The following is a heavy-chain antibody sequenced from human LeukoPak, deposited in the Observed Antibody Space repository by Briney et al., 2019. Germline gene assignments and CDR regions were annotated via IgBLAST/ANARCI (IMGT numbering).Heavy chain of an antibody. CDR1: GYTFPNYA. CDR3: ARAYCSPTGCLMGGF. V-gene: IGHV1-3*01. D-gene: IGHD2-2*01. J-gene: IGHJ4*02. CDR2: INAGNGNT. Sequence: ASVKVSCKTSGYTFPNYAIYWVRQAPGQRLEWMGWINAGNGNTKYSQNFQGRVTITRDTSATTAYMSLNSLRFEDTAIYYCARAYCSPTGCLMGGFWGQGTLVTVSS.